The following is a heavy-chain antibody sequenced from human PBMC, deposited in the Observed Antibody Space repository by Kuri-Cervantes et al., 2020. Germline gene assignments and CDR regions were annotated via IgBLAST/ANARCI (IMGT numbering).Heavy chain of an antibody. D-gene: IGHD3-3*01. Sequence: GESLKISCAASGFTFSSYGMHWVRQAPGKGLEWVANIKQDGSEKYYVDSVKGRFTISRDNAKNSLYLQMNSLRAEDTAVYYCARDQRITIFGVVTNYYYYYMDVWGKGTTVTVSS. CDR2: IKQDGSEK. V-gene: IGHV3-7*01. CDR3: ARDQRITIFGVVTNYYYYYMDV. J-gene: IGHJ6*03. CDR1: GFTFSSYG.